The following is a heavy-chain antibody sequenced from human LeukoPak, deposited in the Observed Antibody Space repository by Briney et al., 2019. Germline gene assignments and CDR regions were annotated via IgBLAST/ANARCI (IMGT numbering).Heavy chain of an antibody. J-gene: IGHJ4*02. Sequence: PGGSLRLSCAASGFTFSSYTMNWDRQAPGKGLEWVSSISGSSIYIYYIDSVKGRFTISRDNAKNSLYLQMNSLRAEDTAIYYCATGTGDLARFDYWGQGTLVTVSS. CDR3: ATGTGDLARFDY. D-gene: IGHD7-27*01. CDR2: ISGSSIYI. V-gene: IGHV3-21*01. CDR1: GFTFSSYT.